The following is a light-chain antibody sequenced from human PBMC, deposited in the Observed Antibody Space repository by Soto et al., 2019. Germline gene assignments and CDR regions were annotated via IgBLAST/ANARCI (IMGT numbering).Light chain of an antibody. CDR1: QGIRDE. CDR2: AAS. V-gene: IGKV1-6*01. Sequence: ALPLTRSPSSLSASVEARVTITCRASQGIRDELGWYQQKAGKAPNLLISAASRLQSGVPSRFSGGGSGTDFTLTISSLQPEDFATYYCLQDYDYPRTFGQGTKVDIK. J-gene: IGKJ1*01. CDR3: LQDYDYPRT.